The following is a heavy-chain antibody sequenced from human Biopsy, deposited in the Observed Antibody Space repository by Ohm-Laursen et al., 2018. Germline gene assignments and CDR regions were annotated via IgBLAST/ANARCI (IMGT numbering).Heavy chain of an antibody. V-gene: IGHV3-33*01. CDR3: ARDRYYGSANYFGYYNMDV. J-gene: IGHJ6*02. Sequence: SLRLSCAASGFTFSSYGMHWVRQAPGKGLEWVAVIWYDGSNKYDADSVKGRFTISRDNSKNTLFLQMNNLRAEDTAVYYCARDRYYGSANYFGYYNMDVWGQGTTVTVSS. CDR1: GFTFSSYG. D-gene: IGHD3-10*01. CDR2: IWYDGSNK.